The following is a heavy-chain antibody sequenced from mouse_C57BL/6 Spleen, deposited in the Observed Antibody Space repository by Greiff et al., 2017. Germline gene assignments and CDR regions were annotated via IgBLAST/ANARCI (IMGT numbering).Heavy chain of an antibody. D-gene: IGHD1-1*01. CDR1: GYTFTDYE. V-gene: IGHV1-15*01. CDR3: TRAYYGSSYPYYFDY. CDR2: IDPETGGT. Sequence: QVQLQQSGAELVRPGASVTLSCKASGYTFTDYEMHWVKQTPVHGLAWIGAIDPETGGTAYNQKFKGKAILTADKSSSTAYMELRSLTSEDSAVYYCTRAYYGSSYPYYFDYWGQGTTLTVSS. J-gene: IGHJ2*01.